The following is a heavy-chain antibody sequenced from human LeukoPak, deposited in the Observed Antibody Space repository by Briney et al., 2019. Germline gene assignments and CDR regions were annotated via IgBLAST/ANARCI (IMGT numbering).Heavy chain of an antibody. Sequence: GGSLRLSCAASGFTFSSYDMHWVRQATGKGLEWVSAIGTAGDTYYPGSVKGRFTISRENAKNSLYLQMNSLRAGDTAVYYCARGSGAAGEFDYWGQGTLVTVSS. CDR3: ARGSGAAGEFDY. D-gene: IGHD6-13*01. V-gene: IGHV3-13*01. CDR2: IGTAGDT. CDR1: GFTFSSYD. J-gene: IGHJ4*02.